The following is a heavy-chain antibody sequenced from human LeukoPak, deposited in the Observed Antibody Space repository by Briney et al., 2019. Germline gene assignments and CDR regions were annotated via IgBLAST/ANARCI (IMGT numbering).Heavy chain of an antibody. V-gene: IGHV3-74*01. CDR1: GFTFSSYW. CDR2: INSDGSSS. J-gene: IGHJ4*02. D-gene: IGHD2-8*01. CDR3: ARHPTLYPD. Sequence: GGSLRLSCAASGFTFSSYWMHWVRHGPGKGLVWVSRINSDGSSSSYAHSVKGRFTISRDNANNTLYLQMNSLRAEDTAVYYCARHPTLYPDWGQGTLVTVSS.